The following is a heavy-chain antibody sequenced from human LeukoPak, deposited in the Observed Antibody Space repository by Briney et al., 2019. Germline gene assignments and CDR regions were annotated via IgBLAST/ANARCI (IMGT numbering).Heavy chain of an antibody. J-gene: IGHJ4*02. CDR3: ARRPPTGGDYMFEY. V-gene: IGHV4-59*08. CDR1: GGSISSYY. D-gene: IGHD4-17*01. Sequence: PSETLSLTCTVSGGSISSYYWSWIRQPPGKGLEWIGYIYYSGSTNYNPSLKSRVTISVDTSKNQFSLKLSSVTAADTAVYYCARRPPTGGDYMFEYWGQGTLVTVSS. CDR2: IYYSGST.